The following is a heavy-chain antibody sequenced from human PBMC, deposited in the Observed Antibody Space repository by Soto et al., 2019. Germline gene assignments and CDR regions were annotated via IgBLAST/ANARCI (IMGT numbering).Heavy chain of an antibody. Sequence: SETLSLTCAVSGGSISSGGDSWSWIRQPPGKGLECIGYIYHSGSTNYNPSLKSRVTISVDKSKNQFSLKLSSVTAADTAVYYCARVSGSYYYGMDVWGQGTTVTVSS. V-gene: IGHV4-30-2*01. CDR3: ARVSGSYYYGMDV. J-gene: IGHJ6*02. D-gene: IGHD1-26*01. CDR1: GGSISSGGDS. CDR2: IYHSGST.